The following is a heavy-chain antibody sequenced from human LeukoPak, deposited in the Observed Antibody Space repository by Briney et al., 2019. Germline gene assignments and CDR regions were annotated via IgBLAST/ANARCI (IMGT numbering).Heavy chain of an antibody. D-gene: IGHD2-15*01. CDR2: IRTSDSSA. Sequence: GGSLRLSCTVSGFILNNFAMNWVRQAPGKGLEWVSVIRTSDSSAQYADSVKGRFTISRDTAKNTLYLQMNSLTAEDTAVYYCAKDPLGYCSGGTCYVDYWGQGTLVTVSS. V-gene: IGHV3-23*01. CDR3: AKDPLGYCSGGTCYVDY. J-gene: IGHJ4*02. CDR1: GFILNNFA.